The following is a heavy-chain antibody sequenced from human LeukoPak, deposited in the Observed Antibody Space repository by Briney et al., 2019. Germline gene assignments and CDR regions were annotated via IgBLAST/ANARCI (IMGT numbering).Heavy chain of an antibody. CDR2: ISYEAKNK. Sequence: GGSLRLSCAASGFSFNSYGMQWVRQAPGKGPEWVAVISYEAKNKYYADSVEGRFTISRDNSRNILFLQMDSQRTEDSAVYYCAKEGTMKVGTYFDQWGQGAQVTVSS. V-gene: IGHV3-30*18. D-gene: IGHD3-22*01. CDR1: GFSFNSYG. CDR3: AKEGTMKVGTYFDQ. J-gene: IGHJ4*02.